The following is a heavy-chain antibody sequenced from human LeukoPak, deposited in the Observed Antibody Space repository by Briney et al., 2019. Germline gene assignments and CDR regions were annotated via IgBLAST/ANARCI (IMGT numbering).Heavy chain of an antibody. J-gene: IGHJ4*02. CDR1: GFTFSTHG. D-gene: IGHD4-17*01. CDR3: ARDHGDYSGKDY. CDR2: ISYDGDNK. Sequence: GSLRLSCAASGFTFSTHGMHWGRQAPGKGLEWVAVISYDGDNKYADSVKGRFTISRDNSKNTLFLQMNSLRPEDTAVYFCARDHGDYSGKDYWGQGTLVTVSS. V-gene: IGHV3-30*03.